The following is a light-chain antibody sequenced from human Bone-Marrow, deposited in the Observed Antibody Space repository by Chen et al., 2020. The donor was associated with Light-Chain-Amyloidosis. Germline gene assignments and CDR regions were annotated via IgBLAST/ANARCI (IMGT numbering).Light chain of an antibody. CDR1: QSVRGD. V-gene: IGKV3-15*01. J-gene: IGKJ1*01. CDR2: AAS. CDR3: QQYENWWT. Sequence: EAVMTQSPATLSVSPGERATLSCRASQSVRGDLAWYQQKPGQAPRVLIYAASTRATGVPARCSGSGSGTEFTLTINPLQSEDSGVYYCQQYENWWTFGQGTKVEI.